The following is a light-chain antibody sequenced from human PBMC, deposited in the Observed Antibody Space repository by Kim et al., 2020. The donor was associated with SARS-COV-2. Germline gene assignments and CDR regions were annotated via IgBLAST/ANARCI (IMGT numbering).Light chain of an antibody. CDR1: ALPNQY. CDR3: QSSDSSDTFWV. Sequence: SPGKTARITCSGDALPNQYAYWCQQKPGQAPVLVIYEDTERPSGIPERFSGSTSGTTVTLTISGVQAEDEADYYCQSSDSSDTFWVFGGGTQLTVL. CDR2: EDT. J-gene: IGLJ3*02. V-gene: IGLV3-25*03.